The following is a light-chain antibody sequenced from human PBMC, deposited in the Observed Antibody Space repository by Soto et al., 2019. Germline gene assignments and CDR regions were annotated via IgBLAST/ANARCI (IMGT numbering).Light chain of an antibody. CDR1: SSDVGDYDY. CDR3: SSYTSSATLYV. J-gene: IGLJ1*01. V-gene: IGLV2-14*01. CDR2: GVS. Sequence: QSALTQPASVSGSPGQSITISCTGTSSDVGDYDYVSWYQQHPGKAPKLMIYGVSNRPSGISYRFSGSKSGNTASLTISGLQAEDEADYYCSSYTSSATLYVFGSGTQLTVL.